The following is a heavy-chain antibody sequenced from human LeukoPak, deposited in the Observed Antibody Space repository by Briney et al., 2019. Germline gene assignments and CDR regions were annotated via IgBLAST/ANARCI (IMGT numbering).Heavy chain of an antibody. CDR3: AKVRDMDTVLGRFDK. Sequence: GGSLRLSCVTSGFTFSNYAMSWVRQAPGKGLEWVLVISGNGGRTYYADSVKGRFTISRDNSKNTLYLQMNSLRAEDTAVYYCAKVRDMDTVLGRFDKWGQGTLVTVSS. D-gene: IGHD5-18*01. CDR1: GFTFSNYA. J-gene: IGHJ5*02. CDR2: ISGNGGRT. V-gene: IGHV3-23*01.